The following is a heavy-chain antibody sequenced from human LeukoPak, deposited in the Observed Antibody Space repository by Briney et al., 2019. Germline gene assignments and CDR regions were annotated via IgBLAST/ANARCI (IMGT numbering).Heavy chain of an antibody. V-gene: IGHV1-2*02. CDR2: INPNSGGT. D-gene: IGHD4-17*01. Sequence: GASVKVSCKASGYTFTGYYMHWVRQAPGQGLEWMGWINPNSGGTNYAQKFQGRVTMTRDTSISTAYMELSRLRSDDMAVYYCARDPYYGDYEGAFDYWGQGTLVTVSS. CDR3: ARDPYYGDYEGAFDY. J-gene: IGHJ4*02. CDR1: GYTFTGYY.